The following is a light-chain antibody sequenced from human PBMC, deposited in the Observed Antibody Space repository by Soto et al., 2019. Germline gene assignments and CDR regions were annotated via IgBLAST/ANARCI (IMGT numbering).Light chain of an antibody. CDR1: QDINNC. V-gene: IGKV1-33*01. CDR3: QQYDNLPLT. Sequence: DIQMTQTPSSLSASVGDRVTITCQASQDINNCLNWYHQKPGKAPKLLIYDASNLETGVPSRFSGSGSGTHFAFTISSLQPEDTATYDCQQYDNLPLTFGPGTKVEI. J-gene: IGKJ3*01. CDR2: DAS.